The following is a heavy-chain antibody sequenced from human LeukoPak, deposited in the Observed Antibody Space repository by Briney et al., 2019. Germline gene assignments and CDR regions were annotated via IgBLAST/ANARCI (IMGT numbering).Heavy chain of an antibody. D-gene: IGHD6-19*01. CDR2: INPNSGDR. J-gene: IGHJ5*01. Sequence: GASVKVSCKASGYTFTGYYMHWVRRAPGQGLEWMGWINPNSGDRNYAQRFQGRVTMTRDTSISTAYMELSGLRSDDTAVYYCAKPISGGLAVTADWFAPWGQGTLVVVSS. V-gene: IGHV1-2*02. CDR1: GYTFTGYY. CDR3: AKPISGGLAVTADWFAP.